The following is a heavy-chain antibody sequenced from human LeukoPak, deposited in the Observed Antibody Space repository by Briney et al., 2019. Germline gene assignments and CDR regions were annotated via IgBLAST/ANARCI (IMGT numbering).Heavy chain of an antibody. CDR1: GGSFSGYY. V-gene: IGHV4-34*01. J-gene: IGHJ4*02. CDR3: AGSHTYCSGGSCQSDY. D-gene: IGHD2-15*01. Sequence: SETLSLTCAVYGGSFSGYYWSWIRQPPGKGLEWIGEINHSGSTNYNPSLESRVTISVDTSKNQFSLKLSSVTAADTAVYYCAGSHTYCSGGSCQSDYWGQGTLVTVSS. CDR2: INHSGST.